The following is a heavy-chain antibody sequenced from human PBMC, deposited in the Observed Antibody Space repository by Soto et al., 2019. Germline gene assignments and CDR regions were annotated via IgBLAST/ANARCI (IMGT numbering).Heavy chain of an antibody. CDR2: TYYRFKWYN. J-gene: IGHJ6*02. CDR3: ARDPEYSSSSFYYYGMDV. Sequence: PSQTLSLTCAISGDSVSSNSAAWNWIRQSPSRGLEWLGRTYYRFKWYNDYAVSVKSRITINPDTSKNQFSLQLNSVTPEDTAVYYCARDPEYSSSSFYYYGMDVWGQGTTVTV. V-gene: IGHV6-1*01. CDR1: GDSVSSNSAA. D-gene: IGHD6-6*01.